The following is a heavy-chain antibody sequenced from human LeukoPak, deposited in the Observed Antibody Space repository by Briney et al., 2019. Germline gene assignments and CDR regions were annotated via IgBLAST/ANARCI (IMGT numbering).Heavy chain of an antibody. D-gene: IGHD6-13*01. J-gene: IGHJ4*02. CDR2: IYSDGST. CDR1: GGSISSRSYY. Sequence: SETLSLTCIVSGGSISSRSYYWAWIRQSPGKGLEWIGNIYSDGSTYYSPSLKSRVTISVDTSKKQVSLKLSSVAAADTAVYYCARRSSWVDSWGQGALVTVSS. V-gene: IGHV4-39*01. CDR3: ARRSSWVDS.